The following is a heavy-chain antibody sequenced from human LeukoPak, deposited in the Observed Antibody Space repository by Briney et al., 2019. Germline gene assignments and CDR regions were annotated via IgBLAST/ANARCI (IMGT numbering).Heavy chain of an antibody. CDR1: GGSISSGSYY. D-gene: IGHD3-3*01. Sequence: TLSLTCTVSGGSISSGSYYWSWIRQPAGKGLEWIGRIYTSGSTNYTPSLKSRVTISVDTSKNQFSLKLSSVTAADTAVYYCASSFGVANYYYGMDVWGQGTTVTVSS. J-gene: IGHJ6*02. CDR2: IYTSGST. CDR3: ASSFGVANYYYGMDV. V-gene: IGHV4-61*02.